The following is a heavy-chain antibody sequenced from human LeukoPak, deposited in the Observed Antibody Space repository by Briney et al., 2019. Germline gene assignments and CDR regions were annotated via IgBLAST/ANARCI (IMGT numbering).Heavy chain of an antibody. Sequence: SVKVSCKGSGGTFSSYAFNWVRQAPGQGLEWMGGSITIFGTANYAQKFQGRVTITADESTSTAYMELSSLRSDDTAVYYCARASGAHYDFWSGSYYMDVWGKGTTVTVSS. V-gene: IGHV1-69*01. CDR1: GGTFSSYA. J-gene: IGHJ6*03. CDR3: ARASGAHYDFWSGSYYMDV. D-gene: IGHD3-3*01. CDR2: SITIFGTA.